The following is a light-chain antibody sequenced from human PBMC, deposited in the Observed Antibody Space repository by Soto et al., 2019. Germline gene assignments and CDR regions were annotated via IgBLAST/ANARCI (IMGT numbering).Light chain of an antibody. Sequence: QSVLTNPRSVSGSPGQSVTISCTGTSSDFGGYNYVSWYQHHPGKAPKLMIYDVSERPSGVPDRFSGSKSGNTASLTISGLQAEDEADYYCCSYAGTFYVFGTGTKVTVL. CDR2: DVS. CDR3: CSYAGTFYV. J-gene: IGLJ1*01. V-gene: IGLV2-11*01. CDR1: SSDFGGYNY.